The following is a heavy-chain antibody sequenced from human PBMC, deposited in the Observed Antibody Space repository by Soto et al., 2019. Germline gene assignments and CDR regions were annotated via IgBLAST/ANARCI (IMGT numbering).Heavy chain of an antibody. CDR3: ARGCSGGSCYPGMDA. CDR2: ISSSGYI. D-gene: IGHD2-15*01. Sequence: NPGGSLRLSCAASGFNFNSYTINWVRQAPGKRLEWLSSISSSGYIFSTDSVRGRFTISRDNAKNSVYLQINSLRAEDTAVYFCARGCSGGSCYPGMDAWGQGTTVTVSS. CDR1: GFNFNSYT. J-gene: IGHJ6*02. V-gene: IGHV3-21*01.